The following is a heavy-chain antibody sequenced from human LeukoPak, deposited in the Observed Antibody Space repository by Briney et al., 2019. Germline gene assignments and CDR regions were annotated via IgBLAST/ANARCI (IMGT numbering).Heavy chain of an antibody. J-gene: IGHJ4*02. CDR3: AKDLTYGDYSFFDY. V-gene: IGHV3-11*04. D-gene: IGHD4-17*01. CDR2: ISSSGSTI. Sequence: PGGSLRLSCAASGFTFSDYYMSWIRQAPGKGLEWVSYISSSGSTIYYADSVKGRFTISRDNAKNSLYLQMNSLRAEDTAVYYCAKDLTYGDYSFFDYWGQGTLVTVSS. CDR1: GFTFSDYY.